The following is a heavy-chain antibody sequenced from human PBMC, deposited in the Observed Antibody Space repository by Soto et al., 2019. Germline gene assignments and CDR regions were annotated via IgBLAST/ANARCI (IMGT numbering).Heavy chain of an antibody. CDR2: IYPGDSDT. V-gene: IGHV5-51*01. CDR1: GYSFTSYW. CDR3: ARLPMYSSGWYEFAYFQH. J-gene: IGHJ1*01. D-gene: IGHD6-19*01. Sequence: GESLKISCKGSGYSFTSYWIGWVRQMPGKGLEWMGIIYPGDSDTRYSPSFQGQVTISADKSISTAYLQWSSLKASDTAMYYGARLPMYSSGWYEFAYFQHWGQGTLVTVSS.